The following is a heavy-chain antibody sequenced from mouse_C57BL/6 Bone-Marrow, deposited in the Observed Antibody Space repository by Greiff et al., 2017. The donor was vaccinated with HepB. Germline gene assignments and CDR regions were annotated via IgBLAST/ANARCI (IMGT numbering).Heavy chain of an antibody. J-gene: IGHJ4*01. Sequence: VKVVESGPGLVAPSQSLSITCTVSGFSLTSYAISWVRQPPGKGLEWLGVIWTGGGTNYNSALKSRLSISKDNSKSQVFLKMNSLQTDDTARYYCTRQLRRYYYAMDYWGQGTSVTVSS. CDR2: IWTGGGT. V-gene: IGHV2-9-1*01. CDR3: TRQLRRYYYAMDY. CDR1: GFSLTSYA. D-gene: IGHD2-4*01.